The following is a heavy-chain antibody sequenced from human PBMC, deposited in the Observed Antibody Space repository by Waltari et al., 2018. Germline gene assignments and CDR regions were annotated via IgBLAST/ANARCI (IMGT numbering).Heavy chain of an antibody. CDR3: ARAEGRYCSGGSCYFPRYNWFDP. Sequence: QVQLQQWGAGLLKPSETLSLTCAVYGGSFGGYYLSWLRQAPGKGVELIGEINHSEITNYNPSRKSRVTISVDTSKNQFSLKLSSVTAADTAVYYCARAEGRYCSGGSCYFPRYNWFDPWGQGTLVTVSS. V-gene: IGHV4-34*01. D-gene: IGHD2-15*01. J-gene: IGHJ5*02. CDR2: INHSEIT. CDR1: GGSFGGYY.